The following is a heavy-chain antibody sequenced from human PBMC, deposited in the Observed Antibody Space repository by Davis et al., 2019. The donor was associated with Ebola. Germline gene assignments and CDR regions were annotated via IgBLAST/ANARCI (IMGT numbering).Heavy chain of an antibody. D-gene: IGHD3-10*01. CDR2: IYYSGST. Sequence: MPSETLSLTCAVYGASFRGYYWSWTRQPPGKGLEWIGSIYYSGSTYYNPSLKSRVTISVDTSKNQFSLKLSSVTAADTAVYYCARARLLFMDVWGQGTTVTVSS. CDR3: ARARLLFMDV. J-gene: IGHJ6*02. CDR1: GASFRGYY. V-gene: IGHV4-34*01.